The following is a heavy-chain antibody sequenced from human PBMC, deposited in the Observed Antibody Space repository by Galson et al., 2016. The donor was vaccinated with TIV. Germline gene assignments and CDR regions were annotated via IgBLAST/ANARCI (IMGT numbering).Heavy chain of an antibody. CDR2: ISNYNVNT. V-gene: IGHV1-18*01. D-gene: IGHD2-15*01. CDR1: GYSFTSYG. Sequence: SVKVSCKASGYSFTSYGITWVRQAPGQGLEWMGWISNYNVNTKYAQKFQGRVTLTTDTSTSTASMELRSLRSDDTAVYFCARGRAADHAFDFWGQGTMVTVSS. J-gene: IGHJ3*01. CDR3: ARGRAADHAFDF.